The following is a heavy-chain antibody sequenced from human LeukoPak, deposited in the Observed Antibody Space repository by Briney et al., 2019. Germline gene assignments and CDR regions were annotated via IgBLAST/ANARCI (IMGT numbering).Heavy chain of an antibody. D-gene: IGHD5-18*01. Sequence: VKPGGSLRLSCAASRFTFTSYSMNWVRQAPGKGLEWVSSISSSSTYIYYADSVKGRFTISRDNAKNSLYLQMNSLRAEDTAVYYCARGDTALTGYYFDYWGQGTLLTVSS. CDR1: RFTFTSYS. CDR3: ARGDTALTGYYFDY. CDR2: ISSSSTYI. J-gene: IGHJ4*02. V-gene: IGHV3-21*01.